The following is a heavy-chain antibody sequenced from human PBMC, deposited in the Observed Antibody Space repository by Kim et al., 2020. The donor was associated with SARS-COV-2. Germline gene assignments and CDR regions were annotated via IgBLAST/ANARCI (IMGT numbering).Heavy chain of an antibody. J-gene: IGHJ4*02. Sequence: GESLKISCKGSGYSFTSYWIGWVRQMPGKGLGWMGIIYPGDSDTRYSPSFQGQVTISADKSISTAYLQWSSLKASDTAMYCCARLGETYYYDSRGYYYWGQGTLVTVSS. CDR2: IYPGDSDT. V-gene: IGHV5-51*01. CDR3: ARLGETYYYDSRGYYY. D-gene: IGHD3-22*01. CDR1: GYSFTSYW.